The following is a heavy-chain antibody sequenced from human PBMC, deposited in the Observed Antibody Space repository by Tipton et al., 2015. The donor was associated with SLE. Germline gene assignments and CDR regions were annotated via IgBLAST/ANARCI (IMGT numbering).Heavy chain of an antibody. CDR3: ALTATDDTFDI. CDR2: ISYDGSNK. CDR1: GFTFSSYG. J-gene: IGHJ3*02. D-gene: IGHD1-1*01. V-gene: IGHV3-30*03. Sequence: SLRLSCAASGFTFSSYGMHWVRQAPGKGLEWVAVISYDGSNKYYADSVKGRFTISRDNSKNSLYLQMNSLRAEDTAVYYCALTATDDTFDIWGQGTMVTVSS.